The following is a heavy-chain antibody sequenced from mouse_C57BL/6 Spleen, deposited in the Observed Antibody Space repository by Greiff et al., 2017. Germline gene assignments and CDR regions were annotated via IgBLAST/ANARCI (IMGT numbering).Heavy chain of an antibody. J-gene: IGHJ3*01. CDR3: ASGDSSGPAWFAY. V-gene: IGHV14-3*01. CDR1: GFNIKNTY. D-gene: IGHD3-2*02. Sequence: EVQLQQPVAELVRPGASVKLSCTASGFNIKNTYMHWVKQRPEQGLEWIGRIDPANGNTKYAPKFQGKATITADTSSNTAYLQLSSLTSEDTAIYYCASGDSSGPAWFAYWGQGTLVTVSA. CDR2: IDPANGNT.